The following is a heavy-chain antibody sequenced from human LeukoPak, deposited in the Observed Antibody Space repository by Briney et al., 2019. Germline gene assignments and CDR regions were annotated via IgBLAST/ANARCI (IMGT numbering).Heavy chain of an antibody. V-gene: IGHV6-1*01. CDR1: GDSLSINKAA. D-gene: IGHD6-13*01. Sequence: SQTLSLTSAISGDSLSINKAAWNWVRHSPSRGLEWLGRTYYRSKWYNEYGVSVQSRITINPDTSKNQFSLQLNSVTPEDTAVYYCARGAPASAGRWFDPWGHGTLVTVSS. J-gene: IGHJ5*02. CDR3: ARGAPASAGRWFDP. CDR2: TYYRSKWYN.